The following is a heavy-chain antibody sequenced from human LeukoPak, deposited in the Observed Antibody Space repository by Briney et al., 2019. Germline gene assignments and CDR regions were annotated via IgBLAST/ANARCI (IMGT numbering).Heavy chain of an antibody. CDR3: ARGTPTLQFLEPLYGMDV. CDR2: MNPNSGNT. D-gene: IGHD3-3*01. Sequence: GASVKVSCKASGYTFTSYDINWVRQATGQGLEWMGWMNPNSGNTGYAQKFQGRVTMTRNTSISTAYMELSSLRSEDTAVYYCARGTPTLQFLEPLYGMDVWGQGTTVTVSS. V-gene: IGHV1-8*01. CDR1: GYTFTSYD. J-gene: IGHJ6*02.